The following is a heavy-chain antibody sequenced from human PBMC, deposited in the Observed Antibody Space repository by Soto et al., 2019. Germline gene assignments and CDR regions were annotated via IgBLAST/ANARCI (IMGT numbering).Heavy chain of an antibody. CDR1: GGSFSGYY. CDR3: ARGYYGSGSYYRNYYYGMDV. CDR2: INHSGST. Sequence: SETLSLTCAVYGGSFSGYYWSWIRQPPGKGLEWIGEINHSGSTNYNPSLKSRVTISVDTSKNQFSLKLSSVTAADTAVYYCARGYYGSGSYYRNYYYGMDVWGQGTTVTVSS. V-gene: IGHV4-34*01. D-gene: IGHD3-10*01. J-gene: IGHJ6*02.